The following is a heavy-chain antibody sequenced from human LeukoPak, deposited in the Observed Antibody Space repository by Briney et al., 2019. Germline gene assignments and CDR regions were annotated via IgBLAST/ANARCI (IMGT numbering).Heavy chain of an antibody. J-gene: IGHJ4*02. CDR3: ARTYYYDSSGYYQGGTVFDC. D-gene: IGHD3-22*01. V-gene: IGHV4-4*07. CDR1: GGSISSYY. Sequence: SETLSLTCTVSGGSISSYYWSWIRQPAGKGLEWIGRIYTSGSTNYNPSLKSRVTISVDTSKNQFSLKLSSVTAADTAVYYCARTYYYDSSGYYQGGTVFDCWGQGTLVTVSS. CDR2: IYTSGST.